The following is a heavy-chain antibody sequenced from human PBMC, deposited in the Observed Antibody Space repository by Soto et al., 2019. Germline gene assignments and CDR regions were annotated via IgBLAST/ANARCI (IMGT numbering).Heavy chain of an antibody. CDR1: GYTFTSYG. D-gene: IGHD6-19*01. V-gene: IGHV1-18*01. Sequence: ASVKVSCKASGYTFTSYGISWVRQAPGQGLEWMGWISAYNGNTNYAQKLQGRVTMTTDTSTSTAYMELRSLRSDDTAVYYCARTRPGIAVSGHASWGQGTLVTVSS. CDR2: ISAYNGNT. CDR3: ARTRPGIAVSGHAS. J-gene: IGHJ5*02.